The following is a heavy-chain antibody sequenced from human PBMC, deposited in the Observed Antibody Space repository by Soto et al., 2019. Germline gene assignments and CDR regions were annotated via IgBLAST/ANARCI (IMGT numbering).Heavy chain of an antibody. D-gene: IGHD2-15*01. CDR3: ATDNFDY. CDR1: GGSISSSGYY. CDR2: IYYTGTT. Sequence: QVQLQESGPGLVKPSETLSLTCTVSGGSISSSGYYWGWIRQPPGKGLEWIGSIYYTGTTYYSPSLKSRVTICVDTSKNHFSLKLSAVTGADTAVYYCATDNFDYWGQGTLVTVSS. V-gene: IGHV4-39*02. J-gene: IGHJ4*02.